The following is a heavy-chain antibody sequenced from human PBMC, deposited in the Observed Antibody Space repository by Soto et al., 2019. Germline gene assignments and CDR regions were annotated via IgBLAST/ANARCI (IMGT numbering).Heavy chain of an antibody. D-gene: IGHD5-12*01. V-gene: IGHV4-39*01. CDR3: ARPEGGYGSGYSWFDP. CDR2: IHHTGST. CDR1: GRSSSEFNSY. Sequence: SETLSLTCSVSGRSSSEFNSYWGWVSQTPGEGLEWIGTIHHTGSTYYNPSLKSRVIISLDTSNNQFSMKLSSVTAADTVLYYCARPEGGYGSGYSWFDPWGQGTRVTVSS. J-gene: IGHJ5*02.